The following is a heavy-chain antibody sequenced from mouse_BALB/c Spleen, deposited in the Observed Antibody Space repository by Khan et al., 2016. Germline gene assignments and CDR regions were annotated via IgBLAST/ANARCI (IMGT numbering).Heavy chain of an antibody. CDR2: INSNGGST. CDR3: ARVRQAVDY. D-gene: IGHD2-14*01. V-gene: IGHV5-6-3*01. Sequence: EVELVESGGGLVQPGGSLKLSCAAAGFTFSTYAMSWVRQTPDKRLELVATINSNGGSTYYHANVKGRFTISRDNAKNTLYLQMSSPKSEDTSMYYCARVRQAVDYWGQGTSVTVSS. CDR1: GFTFSTYA. J-gene: IGHJ4*01.